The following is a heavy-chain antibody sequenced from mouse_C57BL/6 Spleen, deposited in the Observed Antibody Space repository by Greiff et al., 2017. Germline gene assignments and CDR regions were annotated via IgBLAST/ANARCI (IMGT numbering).Heavy chain of an antibody. D-gene: IGHD1-1*01. CDR3: ARPFTTVVGDYAMDY. J-gene: IGHJ4*01. CDR1: GYTFTSYT. V-gene: IGHV1-4*01. CDR2: INPSSGYT. Sequence: VQLQQSGAELARPGASVKMSCKASGYTFTSYTMHWVKQRPGQGLEWIGYINPSSGYTKYNQKFKDKATMTADKSSSTAYMQLSSLTSEDSAVYYCARPFTTVVGDYAMDYWGQGTSVTVSS.